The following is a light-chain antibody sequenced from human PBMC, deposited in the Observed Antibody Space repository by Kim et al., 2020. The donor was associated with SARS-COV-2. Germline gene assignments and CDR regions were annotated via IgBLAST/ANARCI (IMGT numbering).Light chain of an antibody. V-gene: IGLV1-47*01. CDR3: SAWDDSLRGIV. Sequence: GQGVTSLCSGDISNIGSNYVFWYQQLPRTAPKLLIYRNNQRPSGVPDRFSGSKSGTSASLAISGLRSEDEAHYFCSAWDDSLRGIVFGEGTQLTVL. CDR2: RNN. J-gene: IGLJ2*01. CDR1: ISNIGSNY.